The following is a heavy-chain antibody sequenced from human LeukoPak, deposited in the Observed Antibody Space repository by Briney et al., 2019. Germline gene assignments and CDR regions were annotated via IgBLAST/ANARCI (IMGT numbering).Heavy chain of an antibody. D-gene: IGHD3-22*01. Sequence: PGESLKISCKVSGYSFTSYCIGWVRQMPGKGLEWMGIIYPGDSDTRYSPSFQGQVTISADKSISTAYLQWSSLKASDTAMYYCARLTYYYDSSGQSGPFDYWGQGTLVTVSS. CDR3: ARLTYYYDSSGQSGPFDY. CDR1: GYSFTSYC. CDR2: IYPGDSDT. V-gene: IGHV5-51*01. J-gene: IGHJ4*02.